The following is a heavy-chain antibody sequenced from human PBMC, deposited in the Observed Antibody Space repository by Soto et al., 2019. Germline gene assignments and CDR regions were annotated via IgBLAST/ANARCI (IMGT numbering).Heavy chain of an antibody. Sequence: QLQLQESGPGLVKPSETLSLTCTVSGGSISSSSYYWGWIRQPPGKGLEWIGSIYYSGRTYYNPSLKSRVTISVDTSKNQFSLKLSSVTAADTAVYYCARSSSIAALDVWGQGTTVTVSS. CDR3: ARSSSIAALDV. J-gene: IGHJ6*02. CDR2: IYYSGRT. CDR1: GGSISSSSYY. V-gene: IGHV4-39*01. D-gene: IGHD6-6*01.